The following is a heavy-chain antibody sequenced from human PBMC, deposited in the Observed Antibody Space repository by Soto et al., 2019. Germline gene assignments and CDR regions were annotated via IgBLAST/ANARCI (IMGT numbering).Heavy chain of an antibody. V-gene: IGHV3-66*01. CDR2: IYSGGST. Sequence: EVQLVESGGGLVQPGGPLRLACAAAGFTVSSNYMSWVRQAPGKGLEWVSVIYSGGSTYYADSVKGRFTISRDNSKNTLYLQMNSLRAEDTAVYYCARWRCTNYYYYYMDVCGKGTTVTVSS. D-gene: IGHD2-15*01. CDR1: GFTVSSNY. CDR3: ARWRCTNYYYYYMDV. J-gene: IGHJ6*03.